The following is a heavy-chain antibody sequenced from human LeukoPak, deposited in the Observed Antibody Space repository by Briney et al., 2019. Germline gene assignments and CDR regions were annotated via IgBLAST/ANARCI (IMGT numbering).Heavy chain of an antibody. CDR1: GGSISSGGYS. V-gene: IGHV4-30-2*02. J-gene: IGHJ4*02. Sequence: SSQTLSLTCAVSGGSISSGGYSWSWIRQPPGKGLERIGYIYHSGSTYYNPSLKSRVTISVDTSKNQFSLKLSSVTAADTAVYYCAGGIVATICDYWGQGTLVTVSS. D-gene: IGHD5-12*01. CDR2: IYHSGST. CDR3: AGGIVATICDY.